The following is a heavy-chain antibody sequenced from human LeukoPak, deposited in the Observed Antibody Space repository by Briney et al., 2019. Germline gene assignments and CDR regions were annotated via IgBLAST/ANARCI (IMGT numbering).Heavy chain of an antibody. D-gene: IGHD6-19*01. CDR3: AKTAVAGTNYYFDY. CDR1: GFTFSSYA. CDR2: ISGSGGST. Sequence: GGSLRLSCAASGFTFSSYAMSWVRQTPGKGLEWVSAISGSGGSTYYADSVKGRFTISRDNSKNTLYLQMNSLRAEDTAVYHCAKTAVAGTNYYFDYWGQGTLVTVSS. J-gene: IGHJ4*02. V-gene: IGHV3-23*01.